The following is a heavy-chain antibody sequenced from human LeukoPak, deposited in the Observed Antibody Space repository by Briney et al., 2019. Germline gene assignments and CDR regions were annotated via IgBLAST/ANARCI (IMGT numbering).Heavy chain of an antibody. CDR1: GGSISSGTYY. D-gene: IGHD2-2*01. CDR3: ALQPARRLSWFDP. V-gene: IGHV4-61*02. CDR2: ISTSGST. J-gene: IGHJ5*02. Sequence: PSQTLSLTCTVSGGSISSGTYYWGYIRQPAGKGLEWIGRISTSGSTNYNPSLKSRVSISVDTSNQQFSLQLSSVTAADTAVYYCALQPARRLSWFDPWGQGTLVTVSS.